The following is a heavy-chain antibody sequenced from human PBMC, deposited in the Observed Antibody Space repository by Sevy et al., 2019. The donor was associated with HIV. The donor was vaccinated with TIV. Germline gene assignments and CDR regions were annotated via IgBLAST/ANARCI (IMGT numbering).Heavy chain of an antibody. J-gene: IGHJ4*02. Sequence: ASVKVSCKSSGYTFTTHDINWVRQATGQGLEWMGWMNPNSGNTGYAQKFQGRVTMTSNTSISTAYMELSNLRSEDTAVYYCARIDSSGYMGNFDYWGQGTLVTVSS. CDR1: GYTFTTHD. CDR2: MNPNSGNT. CDR3: ARIDSSGYMGNFDY. D-gene: IGHD3-22*01. V-gene: IGHV1-8*01.